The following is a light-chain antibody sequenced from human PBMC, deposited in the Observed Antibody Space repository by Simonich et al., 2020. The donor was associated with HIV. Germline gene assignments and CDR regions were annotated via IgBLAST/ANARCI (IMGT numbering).Light chain of an antibody. Sequence: IQLTQSPSFLSASVGDRVTITCRASQGISSYLAWYQQKPGKAPNLLIYAASTLQRGVPPRFSGSGSGTDFTLTITTLQPEDFATYYCQQGNSFPLTFGGGTKVEIK. CDR3: QQGNSFPLT. V-gene: IGKV1-9*01. CDR1: QGISSY. CDR2: AAS. J-gene: IGKJ4*01.